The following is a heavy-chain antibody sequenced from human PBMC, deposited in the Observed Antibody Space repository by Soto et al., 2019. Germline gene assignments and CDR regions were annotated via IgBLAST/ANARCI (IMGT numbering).Heavy chain of an antibody. V-gene: IGHV3-21*01. CDR2: ISPSTSHI. J-gene: IGHJ6*02. CDR3: SGCSGGACHQNYGMDV. D-gene: IGHD2-15*01. CDR1: GFTFSSCT. Sequence: EVHLVESGGGLVKPGGSLRLSCAVSGFTFSSCTMNWVRQAPGKGLEWVSSISPSTSHIYYADSVKGRFTIYRDNAKNSLFLQMNSLRADDTAVYYCSGCSGGACHQNYGMDVWGQGTTVTVSS.